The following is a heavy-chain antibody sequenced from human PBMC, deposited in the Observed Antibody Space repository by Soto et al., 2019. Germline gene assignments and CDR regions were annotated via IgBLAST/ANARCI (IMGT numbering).Heavy chain of an antibody. J-gene: IGHJ5*02. D-gene: IGHD3-22*01. CDR3: ARGDGYDSSGYCP. Sequence: PSQPLCVTSTVAGGKIGSYYWSWIRQPPGKGLEWIGYIYYSGSTNYNPSLKSRVTISVDMSKNQFSLKLSSVTAADTAVYYCARGDGYDSSGYCPWGQGTLVSVSS. CDR2: IYYSGST. CDR1: GGKIGSYY. V-gene: IGHV4-59*01.